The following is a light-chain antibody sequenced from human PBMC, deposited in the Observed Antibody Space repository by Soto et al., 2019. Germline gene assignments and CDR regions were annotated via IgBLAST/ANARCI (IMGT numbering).Light chain of an antibody. CDR3: QTWDTDFHWV. Sequence: QLVLTQPPSASASLGGSVKLTCTLSSGHSTYAITWLQHQPEKGPRFLMRLHADGTHYRGDGIPDRFSGSSSGTERYLTISSLQSEDEADYYCQTWDTDFHWVFGGGTKLTVL. CDR2: LHADGTH. J-gene: IGLJ3*02. CDR1: SGHSTYA. V-gene: IGLV4-69*01.